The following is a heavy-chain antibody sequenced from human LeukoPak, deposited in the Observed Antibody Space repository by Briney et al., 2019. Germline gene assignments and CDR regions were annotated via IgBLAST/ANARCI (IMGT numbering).Heavy chain of an antibody. J-gene: IGHJ4*02. CDR1: GGSISSYY. D-gene: IGHD2-21*02. V-gene: IGHV4-59*08. CDR2: IYYSGST. Sequence: SETLSLTCTVSGGSISSYYWSWIRQPPGKGLEWIGYIYYSGSTNYNPSLKSRVTISVDTSKNQFSLKPSSVTAADTAVYYCARHAHTAYCGGDCYSDYWGQGTLVTVSS. CDR3: ARHAHTAYCGGDCYSDY.